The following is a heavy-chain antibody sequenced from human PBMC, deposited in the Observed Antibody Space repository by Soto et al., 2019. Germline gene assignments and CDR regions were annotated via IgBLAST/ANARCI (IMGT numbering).Heavy chain of an antibody. CDR3: ARGRLRCGYNCMDV. J-gene: IGHJ6*02. D-gene: IGHD4-17*01. V-gene: IGHV3-30-3*01. CDR1: GFTFSSYA. Sequence: PGGSLRLSCAASGFTFSSYAMHWVRQAPGKGLEWVAVISYDGSNKYYADSVKGRFTISRDNSKNTLYLQMNSLRAEDTAVYYCARGRLRCGYNCMDVWGQGTTVTVSS. CDR2: ISYDGSNK.